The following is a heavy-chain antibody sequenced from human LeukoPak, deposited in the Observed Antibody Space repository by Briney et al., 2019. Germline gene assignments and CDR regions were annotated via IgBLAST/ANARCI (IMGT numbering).Heavy chain of an antibody. CDR3: ARGDYYGSRNAVQYYYYGMDV. CDR1: GASFSGYY. D-gene: IGHD3-10*01. J-gene: IGHJ6*02. Sequence: SETLSLPCAVYGASFSGYYWSGIRPPPGKGLEWMGEINHSESTHYNPSLKSRVTLPVDTYKNQFSLKLSSVTAADTAVYYCARGDYYGSRNAVQYYYYGMDVWGQGTTVTVSS. V-gene: IGHV4-34*01. CDR2: INHSEST.